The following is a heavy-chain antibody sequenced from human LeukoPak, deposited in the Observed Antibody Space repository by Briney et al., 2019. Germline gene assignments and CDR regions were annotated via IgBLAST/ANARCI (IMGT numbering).Heavy chain of an antibody. V-gene: IGHV4-30-4*01. CDR3: ARDIWFGELSPD. CDR2: VYYSGST. D-gene: IGHD3-10*01. J-gene: IGHJ4*02. Sequence: PSETLSLTCTVSGGSISSGDYYWRWIRQPPGKGLEWIGYVYYSGSTYYNPSLKSRVTISVDTSKNQFSLKLSSVTAADTAVYYCARDIWFGELSPDWGQGTLVTVSS. CDR1: GGSISSGDYY.